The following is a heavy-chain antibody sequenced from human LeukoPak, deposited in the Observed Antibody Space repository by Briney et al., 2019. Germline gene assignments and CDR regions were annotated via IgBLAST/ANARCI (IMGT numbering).Heavy chain of an antibody. Sequence: GGSLRLSCAASGFTFSSYSMNWVRQAPGKGLEWVSSISSSSSYKYYADSVKGRFTISRDNAKNSLYLQMNSLRAEDTAVYYCARDSADDSSGYYRDYWGQGTLVTVSS. CDR1: GFTFSSYS. J-gene: IGHJ4*02. CDR3: ARDSADDSSGYYRDY. D-gene: IGHD3-22*01. V-gene: IGHV3-21*01. CDR2: ISSSSSYK.